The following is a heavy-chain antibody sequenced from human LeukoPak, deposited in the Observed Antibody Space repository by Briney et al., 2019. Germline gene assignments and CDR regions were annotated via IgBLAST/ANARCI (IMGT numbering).Heavy chain of an antibody. Sequence: GGSLRLSCAASGFTFSSYSMNWVRQAPGKGLEWVSSISSSSSYIYYADSVKGRFTISRDNAKNSLYLQMNSLRAEDTAVYYCARDGDYCSSTSCYFYYYYYMDVWGKGTTVTVFS. V-gene: IGHV3-21*01. CDR3: ARDGDYCSSTSCYFYYYYYMDV. CDR1: GFTFSSYS. J-gene: IGHJ6*03. D-gene: IGHD2-2*01. CDR2: ISSSSSYI.